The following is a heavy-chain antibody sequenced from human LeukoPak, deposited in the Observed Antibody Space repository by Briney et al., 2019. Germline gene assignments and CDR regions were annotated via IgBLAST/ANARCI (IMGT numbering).Heavy chain of an antibody. D-gene: IGHD6-13*01. J-gene: IGHJ5*02. CDR3: ARTGYSSSWYMENWFDP. Sequence: GASVKVSCKVSGYTFTDYYMHWGQQAPGKGLEWMGLVDPEDGETIYAEKFQGRVTITADTSTDTHYMELRSLRSEDTAVYYCARTGYSSSWYMENWFDPWGQGTLVTVSS. CDR2: VDPEDGET. CDR1: GYTFTDYY. V-gene: IGHV1-69-2*01.